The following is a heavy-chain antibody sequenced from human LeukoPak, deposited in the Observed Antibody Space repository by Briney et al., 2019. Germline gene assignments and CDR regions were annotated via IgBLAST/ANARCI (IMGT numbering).Heavy chain of an antibody. V-gene: IGHV3-30*18. CDR3: AKVRYSSSWRFDY. D-gene: IGHD6-13*01. CDR1: GFTFSSYG. J-gene: IGHJ4*02. Sequence: GGSLRLSCAASGFTFSSYGMHWVRQAPGKGLEWVAVISYDGSNKYYADSVKGRFTISRDNSKNTLYLQMNSLRAEDTAVYYCAKVRYSSSWRFDYWAREPWSPSPQ. CDR2: ISYDGSNK.